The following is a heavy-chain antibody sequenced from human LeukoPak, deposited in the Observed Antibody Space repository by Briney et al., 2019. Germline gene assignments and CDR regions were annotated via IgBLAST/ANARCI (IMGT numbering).Heavy chain of an antibody. J-gene: IGHJ4*02. D-gene: IGHD3-22*01. V-gene: IGHV3-11*01. CDR1: GFTFSDYY. CDR2: ISSSGSSI. CDR3: ASGGGSGYSLGTDFGY. Sequence: GGSLRLSCAASGFTFSDYYMSWIRQAPGKGLEGGSYISSSGSSIYYADSVKGRFTISRDNAKNSLYLQMKSLRAEDTGVYYCASGGGSGYSLGTDFGYWGQGTLVTVSS.